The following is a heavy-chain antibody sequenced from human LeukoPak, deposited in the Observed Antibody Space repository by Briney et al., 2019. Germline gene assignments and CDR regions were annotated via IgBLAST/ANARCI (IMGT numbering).Heavy chain of an antibody. D-gene: IGHD1-26*01. Sequence: GGSLRLSWAASGFTFSSYGMSWVRQAPGKGLEWVSAISGSGGSTYYADSVKGRFTISRDNSKNTLYLQMNSLKAEDPAVYYCAKIKREVRVYYYMDVWGKGTTVTISS. V-gene: IGHV3-23*01. CDR2: ISGSGGST. J-gene: IGHJ6*03. CDR3: AKIKREVRVYYYMDV. CDR1: GFTFSSYG.